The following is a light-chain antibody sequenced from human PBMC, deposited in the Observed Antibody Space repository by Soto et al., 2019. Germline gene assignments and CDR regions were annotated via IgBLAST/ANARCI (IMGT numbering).Light chain of an antibody. Sequence: EIVLTQSPATLSLSPGERATLSCRASQSVSSYLAWYQQKPGQAPRLLIYDASNRATGIPARFSGSGSGTDFTLTISSLEPEDFAVYYCQQRSNTRTFGQGTLLEI. CDR3: QQRSNTRT. CDR1: QSVSSY. CDR2: DAS. J-gene: IGKJ5*01. V-gene: IGKV3-11*01.